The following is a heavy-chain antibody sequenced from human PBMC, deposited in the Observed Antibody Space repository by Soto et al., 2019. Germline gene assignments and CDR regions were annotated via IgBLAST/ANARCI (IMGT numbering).Heavy chain of an antibody. CDR3: ARDGGDSSGYYFFSGMDV. V-gene: IGHV4-30-4*01. CDR1: VGSISSGDYY. D-gene: IGHD3-22*01. CDR2: LYYSGST. J-gene: IGHJ6*02. Sequence: PSETLSLTCTVSVGSISSGDYYLSWSRNPPGKGLEWVGHLYYSGSTYYNLSLKSRVTLSVDTSKNQFSLKLSSVTAADTAVYYCARDGGDSSGYYFFSGMDVWGQGAAVPVSS.